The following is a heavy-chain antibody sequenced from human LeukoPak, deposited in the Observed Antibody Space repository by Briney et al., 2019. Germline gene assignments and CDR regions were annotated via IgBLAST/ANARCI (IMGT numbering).Heavy chain of an antibody. Sequence: SETLSLTCTVSGGSFNSETHYWTWIRQSPGRGLEWIGFIYYIGSTDFNPSLQRRVTMSLDTSKNQFSLTLRSVTAADTAVYFCAGDRTFWSGGSKYGMDVWGQGTTVTVSS. J-gene: IGHJ6*02. CDR3: AGDRTFWSGGSKYGMDV. CDR2: IYYIGST. V-gene: IGHV4-61*01. CDR1: GGSFNSETHY. D-gene: IGHD3-3*01.